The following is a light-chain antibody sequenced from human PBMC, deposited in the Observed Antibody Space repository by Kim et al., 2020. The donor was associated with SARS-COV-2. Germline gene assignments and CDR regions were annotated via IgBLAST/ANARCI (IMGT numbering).Light chain of an antibody. CDR2: GAS. CDR1: QSVSSSY. J-gene: IGKJ1*01. CDR3: QQYGSSPPT. V-gene: IGKV3-20*01. Sequence: SPGERAPLSCRASQSVSSSYLAWYQQKPGQAPRLLIYGASSRATGIPDRFSGSASGTDFTLTISRLEPEDFAVYYCQQYGSSPPTFGQGTKVDIK.